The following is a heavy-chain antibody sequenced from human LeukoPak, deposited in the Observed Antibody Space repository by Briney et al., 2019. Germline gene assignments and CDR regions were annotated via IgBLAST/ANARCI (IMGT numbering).Heavy chain of an antibody. CDR2: MNPKSGNT. CDR1: GYTFTTYE. D-gene: IGHD3-3*01. J-gene: IGHJ6*03. V-gene: IGHV1-8*01. CDR3: ARGRDFGVDYYYMDV. Sequence: ASVKVSCKASGYTFTTYEIHWVRQATGQGLEWMGWMNPKSGNTGYAQKFQGRVTMTRNTSINTAYMELSSLRSEDTAIYYCARGRDFGVDYYYMDVWGKGTTVTVSS.